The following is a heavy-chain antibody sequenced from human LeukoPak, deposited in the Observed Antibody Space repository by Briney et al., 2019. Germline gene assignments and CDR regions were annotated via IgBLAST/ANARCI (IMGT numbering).Heavy chain of an antibody. CDR1: GFTFSSYA. Sequence: PGGSLRLSCAASGFTFSSYAMSWVRQAPGKGLEWVSAISGSGGSTYYADSVKGRFTISRDNSKSTLYLQMNSLRAEDTAVYYCAPRSGYYRTASWGQGTLVTVSS. J-gene: IGHJ5*02. D-gene: IGHD3-3*01. V-gene: IGHV3-23*01. CDR2: ISGSGGST. CDR3: APRSGYYRTAS.